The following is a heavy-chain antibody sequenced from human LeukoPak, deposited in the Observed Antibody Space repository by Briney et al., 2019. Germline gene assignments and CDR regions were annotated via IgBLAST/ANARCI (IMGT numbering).Heavy chain of an antibody. CDR2: INYSGST. V-gene: IGHV4-30-4*01. D-gene: IGHD2-2*01. CDR1: GGSISSGDYY. J-gene: IGHJ5*02. CDR3: ASTNCSSARCYGANWFDP. Sequence: PSQTLSLTCTVSGGSISSGDYYWRWLRQPPGTGLEWIGYINYSGSTFHYNPSLKSRVTIPVDTSKNQFSLRLNSVTVADSAVYYCASTNCSSARCYGANWFDPWGQGTLVTVSS.